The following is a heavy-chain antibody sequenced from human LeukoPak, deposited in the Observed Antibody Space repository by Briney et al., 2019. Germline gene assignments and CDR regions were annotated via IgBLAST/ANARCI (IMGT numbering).Heavy chain of an antibody. Sequence: SETLSLTCTVSGGSISSSSYYWGWIRQPPGKGLEWIGSIYYSGSTYYNPSLKSRVTISVDTSKNQFSLKLSSVTAADTAVYYCARAAAGGLLGWLDPWGQGTLVTVSS. CDR3: ARAAAGGLLGWLDP. V-gene: IGHV4-39*07. CDR1: GGSISSSSYY. J-gene: IGHJ5*02. CDR2: IYYSGST. D-gene: IGHD6-25*01.